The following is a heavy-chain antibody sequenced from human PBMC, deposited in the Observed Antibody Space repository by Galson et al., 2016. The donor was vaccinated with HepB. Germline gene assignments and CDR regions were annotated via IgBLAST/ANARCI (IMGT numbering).Heavy chain of an antibody. CDR1: GFTFSNTW. J-gene: IGHJ6*02. CDR2: IKSKTDGGTT. CDR3: TASLYCTGNSGNPHYYCYGLDV. Sequence: SLRLSCAASGFTFSNTWMNWVRQTPGKGLEWVGRIKSKTDGGTTDYAAPVKGRFSISRDDSENTFYLQMSSLKPEDTAVYFCTASLYCTGNSGNPHYYCYGLDVWGQGTAVIVSS. D-gene: IGHD2-8*02. V-gene: IGHV3-15*01.